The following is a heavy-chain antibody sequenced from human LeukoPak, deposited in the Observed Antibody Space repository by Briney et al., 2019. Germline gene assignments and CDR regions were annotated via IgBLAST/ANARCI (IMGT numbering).Heavy chain of an antibody. D-gene: IGHD3-10*01. CDR1: GGTFSSYA. CDR3: ARGITMVRGELDY. CDR2: IIPIFGTA. J-gene: IGHJ4*02. V-gene: IGHV1-69*13. Sequence: SVKVSCKASGGTFSSYAISWVRQAPGQGLEWMGGIIPIFGTANYAQKFQGRVTITADESTSTAYMELSSLRSEDTAVYYCARGITMVRGELDYWGQGTLVTVSS.